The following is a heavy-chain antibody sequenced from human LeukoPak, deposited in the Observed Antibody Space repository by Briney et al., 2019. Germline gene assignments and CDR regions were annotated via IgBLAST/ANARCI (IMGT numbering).Heavy chain of an antibody. V-gene: IGHV3-30*02. CDR3: QVGATNHFDY. CDR2: IRYDGSNK. Sequence: GGSLRLSCAASGFTFSSYGMHWVRQAPGKGLEWVAFIRYDGSNKYYADSVKGRFTISRDNSKNTLYLQMNSLRAEDTAVYYCQVGATNHFDYWGQGTLVTVSS. D-gene: IGHD1-26*01. CDR1: GFTFSSYG. J-gene: IGHJ4*02.